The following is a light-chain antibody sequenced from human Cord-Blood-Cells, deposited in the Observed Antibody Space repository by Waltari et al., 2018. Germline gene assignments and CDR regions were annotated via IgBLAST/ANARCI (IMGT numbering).Light chain of an antibody. CDR2: GAS. J-gene: IGKJ1*01. V-gene: IGKV3-20*01. CDR1: QSVSSSY. CDR3: QQYGSSTET. Sequence: EIVLTQSPGTLSLSPGETATLSCRASQSVSSSYFAWYQQKPGQAPRLLIYGASSRATGIPDRFSGSGSVTDFTLTISRLEPEDFAVYYCQQYGSSTETFGQGTKVEIK.